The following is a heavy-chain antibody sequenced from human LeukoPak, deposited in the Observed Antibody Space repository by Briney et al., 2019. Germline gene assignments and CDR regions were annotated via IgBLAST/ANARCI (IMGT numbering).Heavy chain of an antibody. V-gene: IGHV3-30*04. Sequence: GGSLRLSSVLSRLTSTDLTSGSGPQSPDKGLEWVALIGYDGSKKYYADSVQGRFTVSRENSKNTLFLQMNTLRADDTAVYFCARQMTSKRLFDSWGQGTPVTVSS. CDR2: IGYDGSKK. J-gene: IGHJ4*02. CDR3: ARQMTSKRLFDS. CDR1: RLTSTDLT.